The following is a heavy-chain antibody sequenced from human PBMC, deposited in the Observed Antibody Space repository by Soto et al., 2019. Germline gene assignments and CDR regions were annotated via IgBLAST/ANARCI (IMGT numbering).Heavy chain of an antibody. D-gene: IGHD3-22*01. Sequence: QVQLVQSGAEVKKPGSSVKVSCKASGGTFRNYVISWLRQAPGQGLEWMGGTMPIYDTANYAQKFQGRVTITADESTTTVYMEVSGVRSADTAVYYCARYWSSGTYYGAFDNWGQGTLVTVSS. CDR2: TMPIYDTA. V-gene: IGHV1-69*01. CDR3: ARYWSSGTYYGAFDN. CDR1: GGTFRNYV. J-gene: IGHJ4*02.